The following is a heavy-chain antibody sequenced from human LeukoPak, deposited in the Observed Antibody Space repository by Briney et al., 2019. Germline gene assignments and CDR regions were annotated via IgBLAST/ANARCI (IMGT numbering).Heavy chain of an antibody. CDR1: GDSISSRTYY. J-gene: IGHJ3*02. D-gene: IGHD2-2*01. CDR3: ANEILPLTSYCSSTTCRLNDAFDI. CDR2: MYYGGST. Sequence: SETLSLTCTVSGDSISSRTYYWGWIRQPPGKGLEWIGTMYYGGSTYYNPSLKSRVTISEDTSKNQFSLKLSSVTAADTAVYYCANEILPLTSYCSSTTCRLNDAFDIWGQGTMVTVSS. V-gene: IGHV4-39*07.